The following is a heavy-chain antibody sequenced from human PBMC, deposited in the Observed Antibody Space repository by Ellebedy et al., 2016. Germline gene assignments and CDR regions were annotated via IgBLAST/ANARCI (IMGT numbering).Heavy chain of an antibody. J-gene: IGHJ6*02. V-gene: IGHV3-30*18. CDR1: GFTFSRYG. Sequence: GGSLRLXXAASGFTFSRYGIHWVRQAPGKGLEWVAVISDDGNDKYYTDSVKGRFTISRDNSKLRLYLRMNSLRVEDTAVYYCAKVRSPDFYNKYGMDVWGQGTTVTVSS. CDR3: AKVRSPDFYNKYGMDV. CDR2: ISDDGNDK. D-gene: IGHD1-14*01.